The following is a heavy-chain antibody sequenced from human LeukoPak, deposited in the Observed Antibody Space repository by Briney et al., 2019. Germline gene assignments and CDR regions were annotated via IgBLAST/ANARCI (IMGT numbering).Heavy chain of an antibody. D-gene: IGHD6-19*01. CDR3: ARGRRGQWPNNWFDP. V-gene: IGHV1-8*01. CDR1: GYTFTSYD. CDR2: MNPNSGNT. J-gene: IGHJ5*02. Sequence: ASVKVSCKASGYTFTSYDINWVRQATGQGLEWMGRMNPNSGNTGYAQKFQGRVTMTRNTSISTAYMELSSLRSEDTAVYYCARGRRGQWPNNWFDPWGQGTLVTVSS.